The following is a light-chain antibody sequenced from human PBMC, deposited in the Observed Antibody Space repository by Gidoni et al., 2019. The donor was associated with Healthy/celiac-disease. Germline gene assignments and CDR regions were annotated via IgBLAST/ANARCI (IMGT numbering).Light chain of an antibody. CDR1: QSIRSY. Sequence: IQITPSPPSLSASVGDTVTISCRASQSIRSYLNWYQQKPGKAPKLLMYAASRLQSGVPARFRGSGAGTDFTLTISKLQPEDFATYYCQQSYRTPRTFGQGTKLEIK. CDR3: QQSYRTPRT. J-gene: IGKJ2*01. CDR2: AAS. V-gene: IGKV1-39*01.